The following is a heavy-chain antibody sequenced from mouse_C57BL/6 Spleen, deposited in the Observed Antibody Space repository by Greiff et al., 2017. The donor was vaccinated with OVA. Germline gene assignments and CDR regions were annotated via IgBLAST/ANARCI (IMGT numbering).Heavy chain of an antibody. CDR3: ARYGSYYGNLYAMDY. CDR1: GYTFTSYW. V-gene: IGHV1-69*01. D-gene: IGHD2-10*01. Sequence: QVQLQQPGAELVMPGASVKLSCKASGYTFTSYWMHWVKQRPGQGLEWIGEIDPSDSYTNYNQKFKGKATLTADKSSSTAYMQLSSLTSEDSAVYYCARYGSYYGNLYAMDYWGQGTSVTVSS. J-gene: IGHJ4*01. CDR2: IDPSDSYT.